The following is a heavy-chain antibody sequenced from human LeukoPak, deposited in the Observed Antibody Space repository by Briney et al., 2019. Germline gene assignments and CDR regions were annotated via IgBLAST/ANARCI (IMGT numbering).Heavy chain of an antibody. J-gene: IGHJ3*02. CDR1: GFTFSSYS. D-gene: IGHD4-17*01. CDR3: ARDGHGDYGNDAFDI. CDR2: ISSSSSYI. Sequence: GGSLRLSXAASGFTFSSYSMNWVRQAPGKGLEWVSSISSSSSYIYYADSVKGRFTISRDNAKNSLYLQMNSLRAEDTAVYYCARDGHGDYGNDAFDIWGQGTMVTVSS. V-gene: IGHV3-21*01.